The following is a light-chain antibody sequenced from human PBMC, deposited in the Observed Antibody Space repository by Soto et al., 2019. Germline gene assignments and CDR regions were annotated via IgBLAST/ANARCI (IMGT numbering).Light chain of an antibody. Sequence: EIVLTQSPGTVSLSPGERATLSFMASQSVSSSYLAWYQQKPGQAPRLLIYDASNRATGIPARFSGSGSGTDFTLTISSLQPDDFATYYCQHYNSYSEAFGQGTKVDIK. CDR2: DAS. CDR1: QSVSSSY. CDR3: QHYNSYSEA. V-gene: IGKV3-20*01. J-gene: IGKJ1*01.